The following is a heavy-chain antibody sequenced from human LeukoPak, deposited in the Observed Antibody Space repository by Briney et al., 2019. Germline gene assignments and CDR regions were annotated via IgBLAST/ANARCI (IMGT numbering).Heavy chain of an antibody. Sequence: PGGSLRLSCVAPGITFSSCTMSWVRQAPGKGLQWVSSISSGSTYIRYTDSVKGRFTISRDNAKNSLYLQMNSLRGEDTALYYCASSLVGDTYRLDNWGQGTLVTVSP. V-gene: IGHV3-21*01. CDR3: ASSLVGDTYRLDN. J-gene: IGHJ4*02. CDR2: ISSGSTYI. D-gene: IGHD3-16*01. CDR1: GITFSSCT.